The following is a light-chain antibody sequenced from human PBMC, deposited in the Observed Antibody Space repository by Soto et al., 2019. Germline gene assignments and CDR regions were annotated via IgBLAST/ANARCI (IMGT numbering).Light chain of an antibody. CDR1: QIISSW. Sequence: DIPMTQSPPTLSASVGDRVTITCRASQIISSWLAWYQQKPGKAPKLLIYDASSLESGVPSRFSGSGSGTEFTLTISSLQPDDFATYYCQRYNSYSPYTFGQGTKLEIK. CDR3: QRYNSYSPYT. J-gene: IGKJ2*01. V-gene: IGKV1-5*01. CDR2: DAS.